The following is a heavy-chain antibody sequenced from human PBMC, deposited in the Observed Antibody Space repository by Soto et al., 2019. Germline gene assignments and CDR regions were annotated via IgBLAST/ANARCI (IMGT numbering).Heavy chain of an antibody. J-gene: IGHJ4*02. D-gene: IGHD2-8*01. CDR2: ISSPGGST. V-gene: IGHV3-23*01. Sequence: EVPLLASGGGLVQPGGSLRLSCAASEFTFSDYAMGWVRQAPGTGLETVSFISSPGGSTDYADPVDGPFTTARDNSKNTMYLQMNSLRAEDTGIYFCARGTRSVMYFYIAYWGAGALV. CDR1: EFTFSDYA. CDR3: ARGTRSVMYFYIAY.